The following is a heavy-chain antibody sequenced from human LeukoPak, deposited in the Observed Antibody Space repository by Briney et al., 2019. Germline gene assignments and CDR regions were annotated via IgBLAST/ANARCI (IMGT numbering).Heavy chain of an antibody. CDR3: AKDRGSYCGGDCGRFDY. V-gene: IGHV3-23*01. Sequence: PGGSLRLSCAASGFTFSSYAMSWVRQAPGKGLEWVSAISGSGGSTYYIDSVKGRFTISRDNSKNTLYLQMNSLRAEDTAVYYCAKDRGSYCGGDCGRFDYWGQGTLVTISS. CDR1: GFTFSSYA. D-gene: IGHD2-21*02. CDR2: ISGSGGST. J-gene: IGHJ4*02.